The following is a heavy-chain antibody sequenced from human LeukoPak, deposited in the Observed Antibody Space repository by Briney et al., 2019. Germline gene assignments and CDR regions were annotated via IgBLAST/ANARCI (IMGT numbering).Heavy chain of an antibody. CDR1: GFTFSDYY. Sequence: GGSLRLSCAASGFTFSDYYTSWIRQAPGKGLEWVSYISSSGSTIYYADSVKGRFTISRDNAKNSLYLQMNSLRAEDTAVYYCARARSRGYYYYYGMDVWGQGTTVPVSS. CDR3: ARARSRGYYYYYGMDV. CDR2: ISSSGSTI. V-gene: IGHV3-11*01. J-gene: IGHJ6*02. D-gene: IGHD3-10*01.